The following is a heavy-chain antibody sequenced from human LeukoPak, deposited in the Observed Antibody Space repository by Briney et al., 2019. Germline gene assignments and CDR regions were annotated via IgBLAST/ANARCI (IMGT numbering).Heavy chain of an antibody. CDR3: ARGGYGTIFNAFDI. J-gene: IGHJ3*02. CDR2: IWYDGSNK. CDR1: GFTFSSYG. V-gene: IGHV3-33*01. Sequence: PGGSLRLSCAASGFTFSSYGMHWVRQAPGKGLEWVAVIWYDGSNKYYADSVKGRFTISRDNSKNTLYLQMNSLRAEDTAVYYCARGGYGTIFNAFDIWGQGTMVTVSS. D-gene: IGHD3-9*01.